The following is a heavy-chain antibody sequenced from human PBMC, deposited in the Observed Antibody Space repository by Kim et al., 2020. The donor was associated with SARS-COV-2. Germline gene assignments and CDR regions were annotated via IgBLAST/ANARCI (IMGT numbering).Heavy chain of an antibody. V-gene: IGHV1-69*04. D-gene: IGHD6-19*01. Sequence: SVKVSCKASGGTFSSYTISWVRQAPGQGLEWMGRIIPILGIANYAQKFQGRVTITADKSTSTAYMELSSLASEDTAVYYCARDRLWLVGDYYYGMDVWGQGATVTVSS. CDR1: GGTFSSYT. CDR2: IIPILGIA. CDR3: ARDRLWLVGDYYYGMDV. J-gene: IGHJ6*02.